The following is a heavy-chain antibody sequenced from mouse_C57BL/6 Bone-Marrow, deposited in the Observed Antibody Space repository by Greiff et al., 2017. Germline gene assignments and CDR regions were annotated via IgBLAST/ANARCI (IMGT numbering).Heavy chain of an antibody. Sequence: QVQLQQPGAELVRPGSSVKLSCKASGYTFTSYWMHWVKQRPIQGLEWIGNIDPSDSETHYNQKFKDKATLTVDKSSSTAYMQLSSLTSEDSAVYYCARGGNWVYFDDWGQGTTLTVSS. V-gene: IGHV1-52*01. CDR2: IDPSDSET. J-gene: IGHJ2*01. D-gene: IGHD4-1*01. CDR3: ARGGNWVYFDD. CDR1: GYTFTSYW.